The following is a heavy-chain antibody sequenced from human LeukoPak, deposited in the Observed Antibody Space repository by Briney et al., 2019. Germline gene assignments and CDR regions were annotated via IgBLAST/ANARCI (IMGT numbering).Heavy chain of an antibody. J-gene: IGHJ4*02. CDR2: XXSXSSTI. CDR3: ARGLRGDYYDSSGYSDY. Sequence: GGSLRLSCAASGFAFSSYSMNWVXQAPGXXXXXXXXXXSXSSTIYXXXXXXXXXTIXXDNAKXSLYMQMNSLRDEDTAVYYXARGLRGDYYDSSGYSDYWGQGTLVTVSS. CDR1: GFAFSSYS. D-gene: IGHD3-22*01. V-gene: IGHV3-48*02.